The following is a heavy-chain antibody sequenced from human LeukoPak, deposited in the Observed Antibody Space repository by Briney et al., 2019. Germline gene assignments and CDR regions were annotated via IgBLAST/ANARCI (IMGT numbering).Heavy chain of an antibody. J-gene: IGHJ4*02. V-gene: IGHV3-33*01. CDR1: GFTFSSYG. CDR2: IWYDGSNK. D-gene: IGHD2-15*01. Sequence: PGRSLRLSCAASGFTFSSYGMHWVRQAPGKGLEWVAVIWYDGSNKYYADSVKGRFTISRDNSKNTLYLQMNSLRADDTAVYYCARDGGVGRDIVVVVAHPPDYWGQGTLVTVSS. CDR3: ARDGGVGRDIVVVVAHPPDY.